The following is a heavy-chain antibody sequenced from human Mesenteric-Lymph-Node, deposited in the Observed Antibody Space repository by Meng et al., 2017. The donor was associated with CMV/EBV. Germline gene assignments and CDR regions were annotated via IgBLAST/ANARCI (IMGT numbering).Heavy chain of an antibody. CDR1: GGSISSYY. J-gene: IGHJ5*02. Sequence: GSLRLSCTATGGSISSYYWSWIPQPPGQGLEWIGYIYYSGSNNYNPSLKSRVTISVDTSKNQFSLKLSSVTAADTAVYYCARGNSNYWFDPWGQGTLVTVSS. CDR3: ARGNSNYWFDP. D-gene: IGHD4-11*01. CDR2: IYYSGSN. V-gene: IGHV4-59*01.